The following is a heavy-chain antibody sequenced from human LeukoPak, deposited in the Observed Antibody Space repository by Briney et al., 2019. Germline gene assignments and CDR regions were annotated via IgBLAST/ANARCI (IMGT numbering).Heavy chain of an antibody. CDR2: INPISGGT. J-gene: IGHJ5*01. CDR1: GYSFTDYY. D-gene: IGHD3-16*01. CDR3: ARDLRGGFDS. V-gene: IGHV1-2*02. Sequence: ASVKVSCEASGYSFTDYYMHWVRQAPGHGLEWMGWINPISGGTNYAQSFQGRVTMTRDTSISTAHMELNKLTSNDTAVYYCARDLRGGFDSWGQGTLVTVSS.